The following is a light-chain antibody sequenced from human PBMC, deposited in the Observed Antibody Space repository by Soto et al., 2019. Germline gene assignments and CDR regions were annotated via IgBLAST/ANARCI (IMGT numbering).Light chain of an antibody. CDR2: GAS. J-gene: IGKJ4*01. V-gene: IGKV3-15*01. CDR1: QTISND. Sequence: EVVMTQSPATVSVSPGEGVTLSCRASQTISNDLAWYQQKPGQAPRLLIYGASTRATGVPARFSGGGSGTEFTLTISSLQSEDVAFYYCYQNNKWPPVTFGGGTKVEIK. CDR3: YQNNKWPPVT.